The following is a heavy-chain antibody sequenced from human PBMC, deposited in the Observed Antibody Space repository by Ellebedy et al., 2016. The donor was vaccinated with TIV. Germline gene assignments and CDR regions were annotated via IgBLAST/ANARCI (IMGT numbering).Heavy chain of an antibody. CDR3: ARDFRWAFDH. D-gene: IGHD4-23*01. J-gene: IGHJ4*02. CDR2: VSGGGSNI. Sequence: PGGSLRLSCAASGFTVSSSYMTWVRQAPGKGLEWVSYVSGGGSNIKYADSVKGRFTISRDSAKNSLYLQVNSLRDEDTAVYYCARDFRWAFDHWGQGALVTVSS. CDR1: GFTVSSSY. V-gene: IGHV3-48*02.